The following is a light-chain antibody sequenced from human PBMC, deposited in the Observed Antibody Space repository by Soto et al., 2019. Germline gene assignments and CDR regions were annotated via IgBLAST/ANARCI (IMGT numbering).Light chain of an antibody. CDR1: SSDVGGYNY. Sequence: QSVLTQPRSVSGSPGQSVTISCTGTSSDVGGYNYVSWYQQHPGKAPKLMIYDVSKRPSGVPDRFSCSKSGNTASLTISGLRAEDEVDYYCAAWDDSLNGVVFGGGTKLTVL. CDR3: AAWDDSLNGVV. CDR2: DVS. V-gene: IGLV2-11*01. J-gene: IGLJ2*01.